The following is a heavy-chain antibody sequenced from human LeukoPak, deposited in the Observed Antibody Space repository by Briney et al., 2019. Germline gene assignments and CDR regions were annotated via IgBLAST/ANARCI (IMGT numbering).Heavy chain of an antibody. D-gene: IGHD5-12*01. CDR3: ARVLEVATTFYYYMDV. J-gene: IGHJ6*03. CDR1: GFTVSSNY. Sequence: GGSLRLSCAASGFTVSSNYMSWVRQAPGKGLEWVSVIYSGGSTYYADSVKGRFTISRDNSKNTLYLQMNSLRAEDTAVYYCARVLEVATTFYYYMDVWGKGTTVTISS. CDR2: IYSGGST. V-gene: IGHV3-66*01.